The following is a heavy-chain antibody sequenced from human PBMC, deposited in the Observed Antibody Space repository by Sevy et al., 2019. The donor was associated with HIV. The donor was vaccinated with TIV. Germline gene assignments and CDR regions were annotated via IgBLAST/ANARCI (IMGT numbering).Heavy chain of an antibody. V-gene: IGHV4-39*01. CDR1: GGSISSSSYY. CDR2: IYYSGST. J-gene: IGHJ4*02. Sequence: SEILSLTCTVSGGSISSSSYYWGWIRQPPGKGLEWIGSIYYSGSTYDNPSLKSRVTISVDTSKNQFSLKLSSVTAADTAVYYCARIGDYYDSSGYYGGFDYWGQGTLVTVSS. CDR3: ARIGDYYDSSGYYGGFDY. D-gene: IGHD3-22*01.